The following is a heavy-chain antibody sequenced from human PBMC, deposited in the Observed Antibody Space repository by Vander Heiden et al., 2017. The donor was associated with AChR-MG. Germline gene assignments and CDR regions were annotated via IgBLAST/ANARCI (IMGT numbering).Heavy chain of an antibody. CDR1: GGSISSGGYY. CDR2: IYYSGST. V-gene: IGHV4-31*03. Sequence: QVQLQESGPGLVKPSQTLSLTCTVPGGSISSGGYYWSWIRQHPGKGLEWIGYIYYSGSTYYNPSLKSRVTISVDTSKNQFSLKLSSVTAADTAVYYCARDYDSSGAFDYWGQGTLVTVSS. J-gene: IGHJ4*02. D-gene: IGHD3-22*01. CDR3: ARDYDSSGAFDY.